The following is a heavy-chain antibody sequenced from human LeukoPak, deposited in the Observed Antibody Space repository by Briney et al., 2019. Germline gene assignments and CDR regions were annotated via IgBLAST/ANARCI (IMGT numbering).Heavy chain of an antibody. D-gene: IGHD2-2*03. CDR1: GYTFSSYG. CDR3: ARPGYWGSFDP. Sequence: ASVKVSCKASGYTFSSYGISWVRQAPGQGLEWMGWISAYNGDTHYAQKFQGRVTMTTDTSTSTAYMELRSLRSDDTAMYCCARPGYWGSFDPWGLGTLVTVSS. V-gene: IGHV1-18*01. CDR2: ISAYNGDT. J-gene: IGHJ5*02.